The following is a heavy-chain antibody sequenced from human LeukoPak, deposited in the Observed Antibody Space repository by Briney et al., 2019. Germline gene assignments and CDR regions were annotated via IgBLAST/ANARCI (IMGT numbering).Heavy chain of an antibody. CDR1: GFTFDDYG. V-gene: IGHV3-20*04. CDR2: INWNGGST. D-gene: IGHD3-10*01. Sequence: GGSLRLSCAASGFTFDDYGMSWVRQAPGKGLEWVSGINWNGGSTGYADSVKGRFTISRDNAKNSLYLQMNSLRAEDTALYYCARNYVTMVRGVQDYWGQGTLVTVSS. J-gene: IGHJ4*02. CDR3: ARNYVTMVRGVQDY.